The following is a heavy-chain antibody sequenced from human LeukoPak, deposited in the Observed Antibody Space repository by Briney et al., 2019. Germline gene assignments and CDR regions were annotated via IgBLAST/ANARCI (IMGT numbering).Heavy chain of an antibody. J-gene: IGHJ2*01. Sequence: PGASLRLSCTVSGLSFNYWMAWVRQAPGKGLEWVANIKQDGSEKYYVDSVKGRFTISRDNAKNSLYLQMNSLRAEDTAVYYCARRLWFKDYYFDVWGRGTLVTVSS. D-gene: IGHD2-21*01. CDR3: ARRLWFKDYYFDV. V-gene: IGHV3-7*05. CDR2: IKQDGSEK. CDR1: GLSFNYW.